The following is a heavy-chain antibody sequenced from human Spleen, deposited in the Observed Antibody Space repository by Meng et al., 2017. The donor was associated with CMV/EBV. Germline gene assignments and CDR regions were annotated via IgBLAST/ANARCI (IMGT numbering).Heavy chain of an antibody. Sequence: SVKVSCKASGGTFSNYAISWVRQAPGQGLEWMGGIIPFFDTSNYAQKFQGRVTITTDESTSTAYMEVSSLRSEDTAVYYCARDSDWKGDLPFNYWGQGTLVTVSS. CDR2: IIPFFDTS. CDR1: GGTFSNYA. J-gene: IGHJ4*02. D-gene: IGHD1-1*01. CDR3: ARDSDWKGDLPFNY. V-gene: IGHV1-69*05.